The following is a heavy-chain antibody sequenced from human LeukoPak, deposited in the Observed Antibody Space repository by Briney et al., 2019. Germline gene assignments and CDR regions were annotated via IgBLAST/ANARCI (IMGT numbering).Heavy chain of an antibody. J-gene: IGHJ4*02. CDR3: AREQSDYYDSSGQGGFDY. CDR1: GGSVSSGTYY. V-gene: IGHV4-61*10. CDR2: IYTSEST. Sequence: SETLSLTCTVSGGSVSSGTYYWSWIRQPAGEGLEWIGRIYTSESTNYNPSLKSRVTISVDTSKNQFSLKLSSVTAADTAVYYCAREQSDYYDSSGQGGFDYWGQGTLVTVSS. D-gene: IGHD3-22*01.